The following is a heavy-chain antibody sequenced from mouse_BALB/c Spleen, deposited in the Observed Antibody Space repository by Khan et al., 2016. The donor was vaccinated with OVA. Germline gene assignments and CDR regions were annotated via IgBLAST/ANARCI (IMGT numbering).Heavy chain of an antibody. J-gene: IGHJ1*01. CDR2: IWTDGST. Sequence: VQLQESGPGLVAPSQSLSITCTVSGFSLTSYGVHWVRQPPGKGLEWLGVIWTDGSTNYNSALMSRLSISKDNSKSQVFLKMNSLQTDDTAMYYCARYYGNYGWYFDVWGAGTTVTVSS. CDR1: GFSLTSYG. V-gene: IGHV2-9*02. CDR3: ARYYGNYGWYFDV. D-gene: IGHD2-1*01.